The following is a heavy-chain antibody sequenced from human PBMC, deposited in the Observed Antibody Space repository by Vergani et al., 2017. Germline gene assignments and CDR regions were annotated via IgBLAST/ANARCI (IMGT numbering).Heavy chain of an antibody. V-gene: IGHV3-9*01. Sequence: EVQLLVSGGGLVQPGGSLRLSCAASGFTFDDYAMHWVRQAPGKGLEWVSGISWNSGSIGYADSVKGRFTISRDNAKNSLYLQMNSLRAEDTALYYCAKAGYCSSTSCYTEWYFDLWGRGTLVTVSS. CDR3: AKAGYCSSTSCYTEWYFDL. J-gene: IGHJ2*01. D-gene: IGHD2-2*02. CDR2: ISWNSGSI. CDR1: GFTFDDYA.